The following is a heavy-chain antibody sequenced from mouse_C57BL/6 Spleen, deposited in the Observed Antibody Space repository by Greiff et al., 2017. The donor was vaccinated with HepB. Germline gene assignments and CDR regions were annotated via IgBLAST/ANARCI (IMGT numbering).Heavy chain of an antibody. D-gene: IGHD1-1*01. CDR1: GYTFTGYW. V-gene: IGHV1-9*01. CDR2: ILPGSGST. J-gene: IGHJ1*03. Sequence: VKLMESGAELMKPGASVKLSCKATGYTFTGYWIEWVKQRPGHGLEWSGEILPGSGSTNNNEQFKGKATFTSDTSSNTAYMQLSSLTTEYSAIYYCARGGYYDGYWYFDVWGTGTTVTVSS. CDR3: ARGGYYDGYWYFDV.